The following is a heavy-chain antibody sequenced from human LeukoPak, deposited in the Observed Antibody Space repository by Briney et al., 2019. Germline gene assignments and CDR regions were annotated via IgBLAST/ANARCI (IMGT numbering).Heavy chain of an antibody. CDR3: ARHPYYDFWSAAGFDP. D-gene: IGHD3-3*01. Sequence: SETLSLTCTVSGGSISSGDYYWSWIRQPPGKGLEWIGYIYYSGNTYYNPSLKSRVTISVDTSKNQFSLKLSSVTAADTAVYYCARHPYYDFWSAAGFDPWGQGTLVTVSS. CDR2: IYYSGNT. J-gene: IGHJ5*02. CDR1: GGSISSGDYY. V-gene: IGHV4-30-4*08.